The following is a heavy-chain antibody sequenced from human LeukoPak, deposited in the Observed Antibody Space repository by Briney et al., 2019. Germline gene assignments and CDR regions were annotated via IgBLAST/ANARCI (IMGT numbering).Heavy chain of an antibody. CDR2: ISWNSGII. J-gene: IGHJ4*02. D-gene: IGHD6-6*01. CDR1: GFTFDDYA. V-gene: IGHV3-9*01. CDR3: AKGTGYSSSPFDY. Sequence: PGRSLRLSCTASGFTFDDYAMHWVRQAPGKGLEWVSGISWNSGIIDYADSVKGRFTISRDNAKNSLYMQMNSVRPEDTALYYCAKGTGYSSSPFDYWGQGTLVTASS.